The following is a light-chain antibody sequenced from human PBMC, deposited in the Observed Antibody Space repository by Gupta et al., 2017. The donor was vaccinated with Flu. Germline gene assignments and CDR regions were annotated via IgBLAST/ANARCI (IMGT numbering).Light chain of an antibody. CDR2: WTS. Sequence: SLGERHTITCTSSQSVFYSSKNENYLAWYQQKPGQPPPLLIYWTSSREYGVPARFSGSGSGTDFTLPISSLQAEDVAVYYCQQHYSPPWTFGQGTKVEIK. CDR3: QQHYSPPWT. CDR1: QSVFYSSKNENY. J-gene: IGKJ1*01. V-gene: IGKV4-1*01.